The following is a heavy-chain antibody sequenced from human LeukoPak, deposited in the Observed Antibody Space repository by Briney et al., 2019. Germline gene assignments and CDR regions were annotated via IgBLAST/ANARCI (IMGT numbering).Heavy chain of an antibody. D-gene: IGHD5-24*01. Sequence: ASVEVSCKASGYTFTGYYVHWVRQAPGQGLEWMGRSTPNSGGTNYAQKFQGRVSMTRDTSISTAYMELSRLTSDDTAVYYCARGRDAYQYAMDVWGQGTTVTVSS. CDR3: ARGRDAYQYAMDV. CDR1: GYTFTGYY. J-gene: IGHJ6*02. CDR2: STPNSGGT. V-gene: IGHV1-2*06.